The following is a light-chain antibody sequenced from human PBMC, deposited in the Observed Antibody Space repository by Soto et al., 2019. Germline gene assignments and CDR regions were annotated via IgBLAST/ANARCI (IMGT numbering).Light chain of an antibody. CDR2: AAS. J-gene: IGKJ2*01. V-gene: IGKV1-39*01. Sequence: DIPMTQSPSSLSASVGDTVTITCRASQSMSVHLNWYQQKGGKVPKLLIYAASNLYSGVPSRFSGSGSETDFALTISSLQPEDFATYYCQQSYITPYTFGQGTRLEIK. CDR1: QSMSVH. CDR3: QQSYITPYT.